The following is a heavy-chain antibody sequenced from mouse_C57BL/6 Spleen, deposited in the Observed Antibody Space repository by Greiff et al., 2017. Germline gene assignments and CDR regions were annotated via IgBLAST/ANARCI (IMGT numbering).Heavy chain of an antibody. V-gene: IGHV1-9*01. J-gene: IGHJ4*01. CDR1: GYTFTGYW. D-gene: IGHD2-5*01. CDR2: ILPGSGST. CDR3: ARSGAYYSNYGAMDY. Sequence: QVQLQQSGAELMKPGASVKLSCKATGYTFTGYWLEWVKQRPGHGLEWIGEILPGSGSTNYTEKFKGKATFTADTSSNTAYMQLSSLTTEDSAIYYCARSGAYYSNYGAMDYWGQGTSVTVSS.